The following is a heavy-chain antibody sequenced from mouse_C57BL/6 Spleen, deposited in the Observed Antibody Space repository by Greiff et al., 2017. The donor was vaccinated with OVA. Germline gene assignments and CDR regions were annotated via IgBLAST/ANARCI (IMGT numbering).Heavy chain of an antibody. V-gene: IGHV1-15*01. J-gene: IGHJ2*01. CDR3: TRSEYAY. D-gene: IGHD2-10*02. Sequence: VQLQESGAELVRPGASVTLSCKASGYTFTDYEMHWVKQTPVHGLEWIGAIDPETGGTAYNQKFKGKAILTADKSSSTAYMELRSLTSEDSAVYYCTRSEYAYWGQGTTLTVSS. CDR1: GYTFTDYE. CDR2: IDPETGGT.